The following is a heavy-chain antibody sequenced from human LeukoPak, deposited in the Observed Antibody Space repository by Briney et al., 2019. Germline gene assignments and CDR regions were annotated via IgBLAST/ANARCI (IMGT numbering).Heavy chain of an antibody. V-gene: IGHV3-21*01. CDR1: GFTFSSFW. CDR3: ARDYSSSDFDY. CDR2: INSSSSYI. Sequence: GGSLRLSCAASGFTFSSFWMSWVRQAPGKGLEWVSSINSSSSYIYYADSVKGRFTISRDNAKNSLYLQMNSLRAEDTAVYYCARDYSSSDFDYWGQGTLVTVSS. J-gene: IGHJ4*02. D-gene: IGHD6-13*01.